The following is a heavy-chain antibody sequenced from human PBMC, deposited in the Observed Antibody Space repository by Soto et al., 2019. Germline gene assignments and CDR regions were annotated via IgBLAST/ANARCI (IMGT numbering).Heavy chain of an antibody. D-gene: IGHD4-17*01. CDR1: GFILDDYA. V-gene: IGHV3-9*01. CDR2: ISWNSGSI. J-gene: IGHJ5*02. CDR3: AKDRRPTVVTPEAYH. Sequence: EVQLVESGGGLVQPGRSLRLSCAVSGFILDDYAMHWVRQAPGRGLDWVSGISWNSGSIEYADSVKGRFTMSRDNANNFLYLQMHSLRVEDTALYYCAKDRRPTVVTPEAYHWGHGTLVTVSS.